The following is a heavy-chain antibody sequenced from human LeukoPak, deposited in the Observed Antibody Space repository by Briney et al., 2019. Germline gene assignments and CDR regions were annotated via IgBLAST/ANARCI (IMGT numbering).Heavy chain of an antibody. Sequence: ASVKVSCKASGGTFSSYAISWVRQAPGQGLEWMGGIIPIFGTANYAQKFQGRATITADESTSTAYMELSSLRSEDTAVYYCARELSDSSGYLDIWGQGTMVTVSS. V-gene: IGHV1-69*01. CDR2: IIPIFGTA. CDR3: ARELSDSSGYLDI. J-gene: IGHJ3*02. CDR1: GGTFSSYA. D-gene: IGHD3-22*01.